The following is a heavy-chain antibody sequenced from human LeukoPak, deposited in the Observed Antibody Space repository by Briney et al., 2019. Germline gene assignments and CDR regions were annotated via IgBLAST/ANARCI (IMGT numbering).Heavy chain of an antibody. CDR3: VKGFLEWLCLDY. Sequence: GGSLRLSCAASGFTFSSYAMSWVRQAPGKGLEYVSAISSNGGSTYYADSVKGRFTISRDNSKNTLYLQMSSLRAEDTAVYYSVKGFLEWLCLDYWGQGTLVTVSS. CDR2: ISSNGGST. V-gene: IGHV3-64D*06. J-gene: IGHJ4*02. CDR1: GFTFSSYA. D-gene: IGHD3-3*01.